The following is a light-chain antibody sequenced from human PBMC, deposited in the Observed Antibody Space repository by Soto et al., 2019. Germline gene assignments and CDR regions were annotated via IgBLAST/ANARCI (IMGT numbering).Light chain of an antibody. CDR3: SSYTDSSTVI. CDR2: DVN. J-gene: IGLJ2*01. Sequence: QSVLTQPASVSGSPGQLITISCTGTSSDIGTYHYVSWYQQYPGKAPKLIIFDVNSRPSGVSERFLGSKSGNTASLAVSGLQAEDEADYYCSSYTDSSTVIFGGGTQVTVL. CDR1: SSDIGTYHY. V-gene: IGLV2-14*03.